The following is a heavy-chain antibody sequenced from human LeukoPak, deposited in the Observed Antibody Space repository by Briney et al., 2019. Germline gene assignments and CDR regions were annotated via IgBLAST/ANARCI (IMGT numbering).Heavy chain of an antibody. J-gene: IGHJ4*02. CDR2: VFYSGST. V-gene: IGHV4-59*01. CDR3: ARDGGRFSFGCGY. D-gene: IGHD5-18*01. Sequence: SETLSLTCTVSGGSISSYYWSWIRQPPGKGLEWIGYVFYSGSTNYNPSLKSRVTISVDTSKNQFTLKLSSVTPADTAVYYCARDGGRFSFGCGYWGQGTLVTVSS. CDR1: GGSISSYY.